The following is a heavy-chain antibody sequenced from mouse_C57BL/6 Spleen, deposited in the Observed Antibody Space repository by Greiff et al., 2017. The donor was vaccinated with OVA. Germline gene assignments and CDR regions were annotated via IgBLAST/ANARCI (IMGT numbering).Heavy chain of an antibody. CDR3: AREAAQAMDY. CDR2: INPNNGGT. V-gene: IGHV1-18*01. CDR1: GYTFTDYN. J-gene: IGHJ4*01. D-gene: IGHD3-2*02. Sequence: EVQLKESGPELVKPGASVKIPCKASGYTFTDYNMDWVKQSHGKSLEWIGDINPNNGGTIYNQKFKGKATLNVDKSSRTAYMELRSLTSEDTAVYYCAREAAQAMDYWGQGTSVTVSS.